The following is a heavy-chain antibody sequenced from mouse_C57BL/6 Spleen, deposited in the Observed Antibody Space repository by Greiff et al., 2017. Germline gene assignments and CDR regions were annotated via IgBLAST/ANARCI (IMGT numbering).Heavy chain of an antibody. CDR1: GYAFSRYW. J-gene: IGHJ2*01. D-gene: IGHD2-5*01. CDR2: LYPGDGDT. Sequence: QVQLQQSGAELVKPGASVTISCKDSGYAFSRYWMNWVKQRPGKGLEWIGQLYPGDGDTNYNGKFKGRATLTADKSSSTAYMRLSSLTSEDSAVYFCARLNSNYFDYWGQGTTLTVSS. CDR3: ARLNSNYFDY. V-gene: IGHV1-80*01.